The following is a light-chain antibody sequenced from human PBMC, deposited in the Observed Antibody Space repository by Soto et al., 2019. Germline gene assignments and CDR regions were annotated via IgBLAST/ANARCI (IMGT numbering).Light chain of an antibody. V-gene: IGLV2-8*01. J-gene: IGLJ3*02. Sequence: QSALTQPPSASGSPGQSVTISCTGTRSDVGGYNFVSWYQQHPGKAPKLMIFEVSKRPSGVPDRFSGSKSGNTASLTVSGLQAGDEADYYCSSYAGSNTVVFGGGTQLTVL. CDR2: EVS. CDR3: SSYAGSNTVV. CDR1: RSDVGGYNF.